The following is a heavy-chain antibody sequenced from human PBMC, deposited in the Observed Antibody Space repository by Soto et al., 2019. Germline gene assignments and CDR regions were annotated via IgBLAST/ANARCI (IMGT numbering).Heavy chain of an antibody. D-gene: IGHD3-3*01. CDR3: ATRITVFGLLIPPFDP. J-gene: IGHJ5*02. CDR1: GGSVNGYY. V-gene: IGHV4-34*01. CDR2: ISHTGCS. Sequence: SETLSRTYAVYGGSVNGYYWNWIRQPPGKGLEWIGEISHTGCSHYNPSLKSRVTMSVDTSKNQFSLRLSSVTAADTAIYYCATRITVFGLLIPPFDPWGQGTQVTVSS.